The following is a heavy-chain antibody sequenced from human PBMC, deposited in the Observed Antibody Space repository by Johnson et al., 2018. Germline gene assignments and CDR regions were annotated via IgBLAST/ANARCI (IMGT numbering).Heavy chain of an antibody. Sequence: QVQLQESGGGVVQPGRSLRLSRAASGFTFRVSGMHWLRQAPGQAPERVAVLSYAGYYKHYADSLKGRFTIPRDNAKNTLFLEMYSLRPEDTAVYYGAKALGEDVVLMAQYEDYGMGVWGQGTAVTVSS. V-gene: IGHV3-30*18. CDR2: LSYAGYYK. J-gene: IGHJ6*02. D-gene: IGHD2-8*01. CDR1: GFTFRVSG. CDR3: AKALGEDVVLMAQYEDYGMGV.